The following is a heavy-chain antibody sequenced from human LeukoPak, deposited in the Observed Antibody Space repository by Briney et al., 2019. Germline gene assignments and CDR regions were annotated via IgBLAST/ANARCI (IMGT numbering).Heavy chain of an antibody. CDR1: GGSISSYY. CDR2: IYYSGST. J-gene: IGHJ4*02. V-gene: IGHV4-59*01. CDR3: ARIDFWSGRPASFDD. D-gene: IGHD3-3*01. Sequence: SETLSHTCTVSGGSISSYYWSWIRQPPGKGLEWIGYIYYSGSTNYNPSLKSRVTISVDTSKNQFSLKLSSVTAADTAVYYCARIDFWSGRPASFDDWGQGTLVTVSS.